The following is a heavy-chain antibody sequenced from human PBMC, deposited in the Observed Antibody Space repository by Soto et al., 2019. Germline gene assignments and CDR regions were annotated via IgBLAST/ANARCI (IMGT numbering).Heavy chain of an antibody. CDR3: ARDADCSTSCYYYGMDV. V-gene: IGHV1-18*01. D-gene: IGHD2-2*01. J-gene: IGHJ6*02. Sequence: LVKLACKTSGYKYSRYRISRDRQNTEKGLEWMGGISAYIGKTNYAQKFQGRVTITTDTSTSTAYMELSSLRSEDTAVYYCARDADCSTSCYYYGMDVWGQGTTVTVSS. CDR1: GYKYSRYR. CDR2: ISAYIGKT.